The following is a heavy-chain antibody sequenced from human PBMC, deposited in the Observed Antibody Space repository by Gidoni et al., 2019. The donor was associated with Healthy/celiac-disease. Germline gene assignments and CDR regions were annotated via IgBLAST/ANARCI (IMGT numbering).Heavy chain of an antibody. V-gene: IGHV3-33*01. D-gene: IGHD3-3*01. CDR3: ARDSLYDFCCVLDP. CDR1: GFTFSSYG. CDR2: IWYDGSNK. J-gene: IGHJ5*02. Sequence: QVQLVESGGGVVQPGRSLRLSCAASGFTFSSYGMHWVRQAPGKGLEWVAVIWYDGSNKYYADSVKGRFTISRDNSKNTLYLQMNSLRAEDTAVYYCARDSLYDFCCVLDPWGQGTLVTVSS.